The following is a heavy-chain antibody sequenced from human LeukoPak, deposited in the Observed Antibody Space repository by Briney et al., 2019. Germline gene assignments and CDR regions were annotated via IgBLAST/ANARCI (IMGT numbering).Heavy chain of an antibody. D-gene: IGHD4-17*01. J-gene: IGHJ4*02. CDR2: IKSKTDGGTT. Sequence: GGSLRLSCAASGFTFSNAWMSWVRQAPGKGLEWVSRIKSKTDGGTTDYAAPVKGRFTISRDDSKNTLYLQMNSLKTEDTAVYYCTTDAPYYDYGDYEYFDYWGQGTLVTVSS. CDR1: GFTFSNAW. V-gene: IGHV3-15*01. CDR3: TTDAPYYDYGDYEYFDY.